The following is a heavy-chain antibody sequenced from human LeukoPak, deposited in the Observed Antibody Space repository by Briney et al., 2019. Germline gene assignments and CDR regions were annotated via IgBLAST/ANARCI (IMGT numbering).Heavy chain of an antibody. CDR1: GYSISSGYY. CDR3: ARLGSDVDWFDP. V-gene: IGHV4-38-2*02. CDR2: IYHSGRT. J-gene: IGHJ5*02. D-gene: IGHD6-6*01. Sequence: PSETLSLTCTVSGYSISSGYYWGWIRQPPGKGLEWIGIIYHSGRTDYNPSLKSRVTISEDTSKNQFSLKLSSVTAADTAVYYCARLGSDVDWFDPWGQGTLVTVSS.